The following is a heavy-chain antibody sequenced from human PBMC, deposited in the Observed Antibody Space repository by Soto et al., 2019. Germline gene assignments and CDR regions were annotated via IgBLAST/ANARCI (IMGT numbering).Heavy chain of an antibody. CDR2: IWYDGSNK. D-gene: IGHD3-10*01. V-gene: IGHV3-33*01. Sequence: GGSLRLSCAASGFTFSSYGMHWVRQAPGKGLEWVAVIWYDGSNKYYADSVKGRFTISRDNSKNTLYLQMNSLRAEDTAVYYCARDFGGVGISAYYFDYWGQGTLVTVSS. J-gene: IGHJ4*02. CDR1: GFTFSSYG. CDR3: ARDFGGVGISAYYFDY.